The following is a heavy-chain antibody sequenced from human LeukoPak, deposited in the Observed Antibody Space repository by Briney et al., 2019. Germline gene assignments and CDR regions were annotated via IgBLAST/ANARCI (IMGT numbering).Heavy chain of an antibody. D-gene: IGHD1-1*01. Sequence: GGSLRLSCEASGYTFTAYAMHWVRQAPGKGLEWVSSINPSGVGTFYTETLSGSATISRDNAKNIVFIQMKRLREGDSALYFCAKGADTTGRQNSDIWGEGTLVTVSS. J-gene: IGHJ1*01. CDR1: GYTFTAYA. V-gene: IGHV3-23*01. CDR2: INPSGVGT. CDR3: AKGADTTGRQNSDI.